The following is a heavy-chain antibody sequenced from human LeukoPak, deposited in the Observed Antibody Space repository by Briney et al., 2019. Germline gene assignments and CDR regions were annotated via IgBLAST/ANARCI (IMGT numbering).Heavy chain of an antibody. CDR2: ISWNSGSI. CDR1: GFTFDDYA. Sequence: PGGSLRLSCAASGFTFDDYAMHWVRHAPGKGLEWVSGISWNSGSIGYADSVKGRFTISRDNAKNSLYLQMNSLRAEDTALYYCAKDITAAGETFDYWGQGTLVTVSS. D-gene: IGHD6-13*01. J-gene: IGHJ4*02. V-gene: IGHV3-9*01. CDR3: AKDITAAGETFDY.